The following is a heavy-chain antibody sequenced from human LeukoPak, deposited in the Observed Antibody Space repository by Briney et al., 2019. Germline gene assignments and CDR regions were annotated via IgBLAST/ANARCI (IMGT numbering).Heavy chain of an antibody. Sequence: ASVKVSCKASGYTFTTYYMHWVRQAPGQGLEWMGIINPGGGSTSYAQKFQGRVTMTRDTSTNTVYMELSSLRSEDTAVYYCARDPYYDILTGYLIRGAFDIWGLGTVVTVSS. J-gene: IGHJ3*02. CDR1: GYTFTTYY. D-gene: IGHD3-9*01. CDR3: ARDPYYDILTGYLIRGAFDI. CDR2: INPGGGST. V-gene: IGHV1-46*01.